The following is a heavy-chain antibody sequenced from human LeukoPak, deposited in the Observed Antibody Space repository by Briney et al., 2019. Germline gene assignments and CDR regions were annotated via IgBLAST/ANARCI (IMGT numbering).Heavy chain of an antibody. CDR1: GYTFTSYG. CDR2: ISAYNGNT. CDR3: ARGTDYYDSSGYYYLYYYYYYMDV. Sequence: ASVKVSCKASGYTFTSYGISWVRQAPGQGLEWMGWISAYNGNTNYAQKLQGRVTMTTDTSTSTAYMELRSLRSDDTAVYYCARGTDYYDSSGYYYLYYYYYYMDVWGKGTTVTVYS. V-gene: IGHV1-18*01. D-gene: IGHD3-22*01. J-gene: IGHJ6*03.